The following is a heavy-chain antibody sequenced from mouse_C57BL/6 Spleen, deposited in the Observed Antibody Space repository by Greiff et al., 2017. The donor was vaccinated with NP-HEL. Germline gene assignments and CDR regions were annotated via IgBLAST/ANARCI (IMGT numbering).Heavy chain of an antibody. CDR3: TRGDYGSSYGYWYFDV. D-gene: IGHD1-1*01. CDR1: GFTFSSYA. Sequence: EVQLVESGEGLVKPGGSLKLSCAASGFTFSSYAMSWVRQTPEKRLEWVAYISSGGDYIYYADTVKGRFTISRDNARNTLYLQMSSLKSEDTAMYYCTRGDYGSSYGYWYFDVWGTGTTVTVSS. CDR2: ISSGGDYI. J-gene: IGHJ1*03. V-gene: IGHV5-9-1*02.